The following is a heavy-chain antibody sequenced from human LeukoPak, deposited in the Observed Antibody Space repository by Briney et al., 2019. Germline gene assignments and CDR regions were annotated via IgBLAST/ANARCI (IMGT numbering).Heavy chain of an antibody. CDR1: GGSLSIGGYY. D-gene: IGHD2-2*01. Sequence: SQTLSLTRTFSGGSLSIGGYYCSWIRQPPGKGLEWIGYFYYSGSTYNNPSLKSRLSISVDTSNNQFSLKLRSVTAADTAVYYCAALAYCNSAGCFEFTWVDPGGQGTLVTVSS. CDR3: AALAYCNSAGCFEFTWVDP. V-gene: IGHV4-31*03. J-gene: IGHJ5*02. CDR2: FYYSGST.